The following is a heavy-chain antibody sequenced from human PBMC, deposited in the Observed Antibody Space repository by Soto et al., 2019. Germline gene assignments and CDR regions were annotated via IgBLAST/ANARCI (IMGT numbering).Heavy chain of an antibody. Sequence: ASVKVSCKASGYSFTAYCVHWVRQAPGQGLEWMGWINPNSGGTNYAQKLQGRVTMTTDTSTSTAYMELRSLRSDDTAVYYCARDRVLPRRTSGSGSWDAFDIWGQGTMVTVSS. D-gene: IGHD3-10*01. CDR3: ARDRVLPRRTSGSGSWDAFDI. CDR1: GYSFTAYC. CDR2: INPNSGGT. J-gene: IGHJ3*02. V-gene: IGHV1-2*02.